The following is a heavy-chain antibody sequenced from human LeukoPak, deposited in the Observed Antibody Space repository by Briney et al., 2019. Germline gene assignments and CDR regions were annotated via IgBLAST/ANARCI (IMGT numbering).Heavy chain of an antibody. CDR2: ISGTGSNI. CDR3: ARAAAYGMDV. D-gene: IGHD2-15*01. Sequence: GGSLRLSCVGSGFTFSGHSLNWVRQAPGKGLEWVAYISGTGSNIYYTDSVKGRFTVSRDNAKNSLYLQMNSLRAEDTAVYYCARAAAYGMDVWGQGTTVTVSS. V-gene: IGHV3-21*01. CDR1: GFTFSGHS. J-gene: IGHJ6*02.